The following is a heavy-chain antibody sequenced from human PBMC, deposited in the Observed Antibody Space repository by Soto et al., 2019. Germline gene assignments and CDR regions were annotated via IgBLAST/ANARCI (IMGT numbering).Heavy chain of an antibody. D-gene: IGHD2-2*01. CDR1: GFTFSSYA. J-gene: IGHJ6*02. CDR3: ARVRDQLQFYYYYGMDV. Sequence: QVQLVESGGGVVQPGRSLRLSCAASGFTFSSYAMHWVRQAPGKGLEWVAVISYDGSNKYYADSVKGRFTISRDNSKNTLYLQMNSLRVEDTAVYNCARVRDQLQFYYYYGMDVWGQGTTVTVSS. V-gene: IGHV3-30-3*01. CDR2: ISYDGSNK.